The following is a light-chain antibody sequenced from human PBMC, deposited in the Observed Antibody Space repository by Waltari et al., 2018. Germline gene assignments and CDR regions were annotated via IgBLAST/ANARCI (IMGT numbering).Light chain of an antibody. Sequence: SFELSQPSSVSVSPGQTARITCSGDVLAKKYVRWFQQKPGQAPLLVVYEDSKRPSGIPERFAGASSGTTVTLSIGGAQVDDEADYYCFSAADNSAVFGGGTKLAVL. CDR1: VLAKKY. CDR2: EDS. V-gene: IGLV3-27*01. J-gene: IGLJ2*01. CDR3: FSAADNSAV.